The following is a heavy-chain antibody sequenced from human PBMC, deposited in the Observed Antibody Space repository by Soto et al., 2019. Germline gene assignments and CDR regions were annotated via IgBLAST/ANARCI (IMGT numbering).Heavy chain of an antibody. J-gene: IGHJ4*02. CDR3: AKVSRENRSSPDLATISLAGDFDY. D-gene: IGHD5-12*01. CDR1: GFTFSSYA. V-gene: IGHV3-23*01. CDR2: ISGSGGST. Sequence: GGSLRLSCAASGFTFSSYAMSWVRQAPGKGLEWVSAISGSGGSTYYADSVKGRFTISRDNSKNTLYLQMNSLRAEDTAVYYCAKVSRENRSSPDLATISLAGDFDYWGQGTLVTVSS.